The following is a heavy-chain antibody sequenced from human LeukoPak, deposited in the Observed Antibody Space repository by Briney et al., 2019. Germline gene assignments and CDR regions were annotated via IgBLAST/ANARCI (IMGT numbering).Heavy chain of an antibody. V-gene: IGHV3-43*02. CDR1: GFTFDDYA. CDR3: AKDKYSYGYNFDY. Sequence: PGGSLRLSRAASGFTFDDYAMHWVRQAPGKGLEWVSLISGDGDSTYYADSVKGRFTISRDNSKNSLYLQMNSLRTEDTALFYCAKDKYSYGYNFDYWGQGTLVTVSS. D-gene: IGHD5-18*01. CDR2: ISGDGDST. J-gene: IGHJ4*02.